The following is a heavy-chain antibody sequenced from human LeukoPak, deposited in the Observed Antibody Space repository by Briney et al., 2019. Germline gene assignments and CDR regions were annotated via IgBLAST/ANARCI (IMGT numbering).Heavy chain of an antibody. V-gene: IGHV3-48*03. CDR2: ISSSGSTI. Sequence: GGSLRLSCAASGFTFSSYEMNWVGQAPGKGLEWVSYISSSGSTIYYADSVKGRLTISRDNAKNSLSLQMNSLRAEDTAVYYCARVYDYDDYLYYFDYWGQGTLVPVSS. CDR3: ARVYDYDDYLYYFDY. J-gene: IGHJ4*02. CDR1: GFTFSSYE. D-gene: IGHD4-17*01.